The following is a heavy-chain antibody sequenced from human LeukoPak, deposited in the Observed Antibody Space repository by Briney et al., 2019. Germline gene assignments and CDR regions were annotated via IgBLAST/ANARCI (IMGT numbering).Heavy chain of an antibody. CDR3: ARTSGWSNWFDP. CDR1: GVSISSYY. CDR2: IYYSGST. J-gene: IGHJ5*02. Sequence: SETLSLTCTVSGVSISSYYWSWIRQPPGKGLEWIGYIYYSGSTNYNPSLKSRVTISVDTSKNQFSLKLSSVTAADTAVYYCARTSGWSNWFDPWGQGTLVTVSS. D-gene: IGHD6-19*01. V-gene: IGHV4-59*01.